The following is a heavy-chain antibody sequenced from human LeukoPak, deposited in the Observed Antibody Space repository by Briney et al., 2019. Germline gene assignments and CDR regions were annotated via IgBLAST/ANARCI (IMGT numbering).Heavy chain of an antibody. Sequence: ASVKVSCKVSGYTLTGLSMHWVRQAPGKGLEWMGGFDPEDGETIYAQKFQGRVTMTEDTSTDTAYMELSSLRSEDTAVYYCASRPSIAAAGIFLRYFDYWGQGTLVTVSS. J-gene: IGHJ4*02. CDR2: FDPEDGET. D-gene: IGHD6-13*01. CDR1: GYTLTGLS. CDR3: ASRPSIAAAGIFLRYFDY. V-gene: IGHV1-24*01.